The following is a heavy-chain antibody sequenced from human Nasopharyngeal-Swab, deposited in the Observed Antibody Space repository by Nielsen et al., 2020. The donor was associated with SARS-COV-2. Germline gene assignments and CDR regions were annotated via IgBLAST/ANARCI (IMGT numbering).Heavy chain of an antibody. CDR2: ISSSSRYI. CDR3: AREEAMVNYYYYGMDV. V-gene: IGHV3-21*01. D-gene: IGHD5-18*01. J-gene: IGHJ6*02. CDR1: GFTFSSYS. Sequence: GGSLRLSCAASGFTFSSYSMNWVRQAPGKGLEWVSSISSSSRYIYYADSVKGRFTISRDNAKNSLYLQMNSLGAEDTAVYYCAREEAMVNYYYYGMDVWGQGTTVTVSS.